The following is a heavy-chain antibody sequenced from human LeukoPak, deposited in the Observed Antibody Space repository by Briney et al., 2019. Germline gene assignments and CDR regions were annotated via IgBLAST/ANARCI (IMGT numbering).Heavy chain of an antibody. D-gene: IGHD3-10*01. CDR3: AREYYYGSGFDP. J-gene: IGHJ5*02. CDR1: GLTFSRYR. Sequence: GGPLRLSCAASGLTFSRYRMNWPRHAPGKGLEWVSSISSSSSYIYYADSVKGRFTISRDNAKNSLYQQMNSLRAEDTAVYYCAREYYYGSGFDPWGQGTLVTVSS. CDR2: ISSSSSYI. V-gene: IGHV3-21*01.